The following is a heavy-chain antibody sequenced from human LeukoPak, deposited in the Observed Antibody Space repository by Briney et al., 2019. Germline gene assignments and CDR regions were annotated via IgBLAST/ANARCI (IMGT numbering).Heavy chain of an antibody. Sequence: GGSLRLSCAASGFTFSNYWMTWVRQAPGKGLEWVANIKQDGSEKYYVDSVKGRFTISRDNSKNTLYLQMNSLRAEDTAVYYCARDQRGIPHWGQGTLVTVSS. J-gene: IGHJ4*02. V-gene: IGHV3-7*01. CDR1: GFTFSNYW. D-gene: IGHD3-16*01. CDR3: ARDQRGIPH. CDR2: IKQDGSEK.